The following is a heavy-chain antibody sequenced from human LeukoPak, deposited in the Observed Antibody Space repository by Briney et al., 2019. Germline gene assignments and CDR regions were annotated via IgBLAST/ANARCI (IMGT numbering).Heavy chain of an antibody. CDR2: ISYDGSNK. J-gene: IGHJ4*02. CDR3: ARPRGYSGYDDY. Sequence: PGGSLRLSCAASGFTFSSYAMHWVRQAPGKGLEWVAVISYDGSNKYYADSVKGRFTISRDSSKNTLYLQMNSLRAEDTAVYYCARPRGYSGYDDYWGQGTLVTVSS. D-gene: IGHD5-12*01. V-gene: IGHV3-30-3*01. CDR1: GFTFSSYA.